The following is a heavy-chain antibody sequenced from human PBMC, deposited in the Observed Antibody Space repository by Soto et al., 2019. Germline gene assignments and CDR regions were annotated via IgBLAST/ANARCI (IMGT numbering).Heavy chain of an antibody. CDR1: GFTFSSHS. V-gene: IGHV3-48*02. CDR2: ISGASKTI. CDR3: ARDGRQGYDMDV. Sequence: EVQLVESGGGLVQPGGSLRLSCAVSGFTFSSHSMNWVRQAPGKGREWVSYISGASKTIYYADSMKGRVTISRDNPKNGLYLQMNSLSDKVTAIYFGARDGRQGYDMDVWGQGTTVTVFS. J-gene: IGHJ6*02.